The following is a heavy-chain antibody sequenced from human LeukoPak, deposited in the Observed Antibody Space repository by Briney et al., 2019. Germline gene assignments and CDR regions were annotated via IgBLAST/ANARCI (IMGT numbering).Heavy chain of an antibody. CDR3: ARGAGATHYYYYYYGMDV. Sequence: PSETLSLTCTVSGVSINSYYWSWIRQPPGKALEWIGYIYYSGNTNYTPSLKSRVTISVDTSKNQFSLKLSSVTAADTAVYYCARGAGATHYYYYYYGMDVWGQGTTVTVSS. CDR1: GVSINSYY. D-gene: IGHD1-26*01. J-gene: IGHJ6*02. V-gene: IGHV4-59*12. CDR2: IYYSGNT.